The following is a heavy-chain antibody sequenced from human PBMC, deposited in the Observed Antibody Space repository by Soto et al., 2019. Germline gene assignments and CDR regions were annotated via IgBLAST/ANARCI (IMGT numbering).Heavy chain of an antibody. D-gene: IGHD6-6*01. CDR3: AREGSSSFGMDV. J-gene: IGHJ6*02. CDR2: INPNSGGT. Sequence: ASVKVSCKASGYTFTGYYMHWVRQAPRQGLEWMGWINPNSGGTNYAQKFQGRVTMTRDTSISTAYMELSRLRSDDTAVYYCAREGSSSFGMDVWGQGTTVTVSS. V-gene: IGHV1-2*02. CDR1: GYTFTGYY.